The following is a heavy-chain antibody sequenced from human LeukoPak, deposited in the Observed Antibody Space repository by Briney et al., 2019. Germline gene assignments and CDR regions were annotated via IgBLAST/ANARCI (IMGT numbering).Heavy chain of an antibody. J-gene: IGHJ3*02. CDR2: ISGYNGNT. V-gene: IGHV1-18*01. D-gene: IGHD3-22*01. CDR1: GYTFTTYN. Sequence: GASVKVSCKASGYTFTTYNINWVRQAPGQGLAWMGWISGYNGNTNYAQKLQGRVTMTTDTSTSTAYMELRSLKSDDTAVYYCASLKNYYDSSGYLVTDAFDIWGQGTMVTVSS. CDR3: ASLKNYYDSSGYLVTDAFDI.